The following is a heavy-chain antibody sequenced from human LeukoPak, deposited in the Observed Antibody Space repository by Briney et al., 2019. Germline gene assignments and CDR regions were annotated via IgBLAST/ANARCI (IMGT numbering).Heavy chain of an antibody. V-gene: IGHV3-7*01. Sequence: GGSLRLSCEASGFTFSSYWMSWVGQAPGRGVEWVANISQDGSEKYYVDSVKGRFTISRDNAKNSLYLQMNSLRDEDTAVYYCARDRGGYCSGNTCAHPIDYWGQGILVTVSS. D-gene: IGHD2-15*01. J-gene: IGHJ4*02. CDR1: GFTFSSYW. CDR3: ARDRGGYCSGNTCAHPIDY. CDR2: ISQDGSEK.